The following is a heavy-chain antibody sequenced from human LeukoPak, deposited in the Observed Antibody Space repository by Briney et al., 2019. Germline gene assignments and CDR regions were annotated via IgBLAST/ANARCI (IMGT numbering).Heavy chain of an antibody. CDR2: IYTSGST. J-gene: IGHJ4*02. Sequence: PSETLSLTCTVSGGSISSYYWSWIRQPAGKGLEWIGRIYTSGSTNYNPSPKSRVTMSVDTSKNQFSLKLSSVTAADTAVYYCARGYCSGGSCYSTSRAYYFDYWGQGTLVTVSS. CDR1: GGSISSYY. V-gene: IGHV4-4*07. D-gene: IGHD2-15*01. CDR3: ARGYCSGGSCYSTSRAYYFDY.